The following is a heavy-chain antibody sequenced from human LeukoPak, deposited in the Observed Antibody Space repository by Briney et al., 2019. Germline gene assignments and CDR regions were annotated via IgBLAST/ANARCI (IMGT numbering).Heavy chain of an antibody. CDR2: IYYSGST. CDR1: GGSISSYY. D-gene: IGHD5-12*01. CDR3: ARDRAVATTNYCYGMDV. Sequence: SETLSLTCTVSGGSISSYYWSWIRQPPGKGLEWIGYIYYSGSTNYNPSLKSRVTISVDTSKNQFSLKLSSVTAADTAVYYCARDRAVATTNYCYGMDVWGQGATVTVSS. V-gene: IGHV4-59*01. J-gene: IGHJ6*02.